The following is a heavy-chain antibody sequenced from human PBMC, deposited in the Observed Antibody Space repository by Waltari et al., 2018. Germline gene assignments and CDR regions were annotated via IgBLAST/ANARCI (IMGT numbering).Heavy chain of an antibody. D-gene: IGHD3-22*01. CDR1: GFTVSSNY. Sequence: VQLVESGGGLIQPGGSLRLSCAASGFTVSSNYMSWVRPAPGKGLEWVSVIYSGGSTYYADSVKGRFTISRDNSKNTLYLQMNSLRAEDTAVYYCARVRYYDSSGPFDYWGQGTLVTVSS. V-gene: IGHV3-53*01. CDR3: ARVRYYDSSGPFDY. CDR2: IYSGGST. J-gene: IGHJ4*02.